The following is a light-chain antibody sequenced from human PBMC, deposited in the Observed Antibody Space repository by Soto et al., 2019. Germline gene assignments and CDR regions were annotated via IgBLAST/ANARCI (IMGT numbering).Light chain of an antibody. CDR3: ISYTDRQSYL. Sequence: QSVLTQPASVSGSPGQSITISCSGTGSDIGSYDHVAWYQQFPGKSPKLIIYAVSDRPSGVSDRFSGSNSGISASLTISGLQTEDEADYYCISYTDRQSYLFGTGTKVTVL. V-gene: IGLV2-14*03. CDR1: GSDIGSYDH. CDR2: AVS. J-gene: IGLJ1*01.